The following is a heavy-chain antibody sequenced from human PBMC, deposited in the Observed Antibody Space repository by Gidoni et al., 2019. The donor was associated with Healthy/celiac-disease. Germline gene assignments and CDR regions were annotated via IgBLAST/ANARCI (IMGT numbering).Heavy chain of an antibody. Sequence: QVQLQESGPGLVKPSQTLSLTCTVSGGSISSGSYYWSWTRQPAGKGLEWIGRIYTSGSTNYNPSLKSRVTISVDTSKNQFSLKLSSVTAADTAVYYCARGGYYYDSSETDYYYYYYMDVWGKGTTVTVSS. CDR1: GGSISSGSYY. J-gene: IGHJ6*03. D-gene: IGHD3-22*01. CDR2: IYTSGST. CDR3: ARGGYYYDSSETDYYYYYYMDV. V-gene: IGHV4-61*02.